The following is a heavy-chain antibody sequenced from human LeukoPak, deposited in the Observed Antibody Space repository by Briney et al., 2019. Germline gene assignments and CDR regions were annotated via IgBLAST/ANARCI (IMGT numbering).Heavy chain of an antibody. CDR3: ARSPSYYHGSGSYLDY. V-gene: IGHV1-18*01. CDR1: GYSFTRYD. CDR2: ISAYNGDT. D-gene: IGHD3-10*01. Sequence: ASVKVSCKASGYSFTRYDFTWVRQAPGQGLEWMGRISAYNGDTDYAQKFQGRVTMTTEKSTSTAYMELRSLRSDDTAVYYCARSPSYYHGSGSYLDYWGQGTLVTVSS. J-gene: IGHJ4*02.